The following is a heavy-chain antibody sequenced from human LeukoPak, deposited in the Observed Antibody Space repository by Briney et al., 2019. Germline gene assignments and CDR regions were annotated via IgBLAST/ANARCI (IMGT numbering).Heavy chain of an antibody. CDR2: IYPGDSDT. CDR3: ARTGGNYYVSENFYRGFASDI. CDR1: GYSFTTYW. Sequence: GESLKISCKGSGYSFTTYWIAWVRQMPGKGLEWMGIIYPGDSDTRYSPSFQGQVTISADKSISTAYLHWSSLKASDTAMYYRARTGGNYYVSENFYRGFASDIGGKGKMVTVPS. D-gene: IGHD3-10*01. V-gene: IGHV5-51*01. J-gene: IGHJ3*02.